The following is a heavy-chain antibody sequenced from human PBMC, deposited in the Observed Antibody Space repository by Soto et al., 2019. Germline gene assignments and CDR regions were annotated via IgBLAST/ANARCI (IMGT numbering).Heavy chain of an antibody. D-gene: IGHD3-16*01. Sequence: PGESLKISCKGSGYIFTTYWIGLVRQMPGKGLEWMGIIYPGDSDTTYSPSFQGQVTISADRSLSTAHLQWSSLKASDTAMYYCARQGAFLNAFDIWGQGTMVTVSS. CDR1: GYIFTTYW. CDR2: IYPGDSDT. J-gene: IGHJ3*02. V-gene: IGHV5-51*01. CDR3: ARQGAFLNAFDI.